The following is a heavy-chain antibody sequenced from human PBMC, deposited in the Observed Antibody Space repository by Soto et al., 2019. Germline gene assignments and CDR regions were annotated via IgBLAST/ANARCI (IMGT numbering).Heavy chain of an antibody. D-gene: IGHD3-16*02. J-gene: IGHJ3*02. CDR1: GYSFTTYW. CDR2: IYGGXSXN. CDR3: VRKIFDRRSLVPQASDI. Sequence: PGESLKISCKGSGYSFTTYWIGWVGQMPGKGLEWMGVIYGGXSXNRXXXPXTXXXXIPAEKXISTAYLQWSSLKASDTAMYFCVRKIFDRRSLVPQASDIWGQGIGVTV. V-gene: IGHV5-51*01.